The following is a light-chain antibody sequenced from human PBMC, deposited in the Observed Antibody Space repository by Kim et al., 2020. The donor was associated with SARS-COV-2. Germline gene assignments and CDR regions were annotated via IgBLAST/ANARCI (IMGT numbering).Light chain of an antibody. Sequence: LGQAGRITCRGDSRRSYYATWYQKKPGQPPILVICGKNSRPAGTPDRFSASSSGNTASLTIAGTQAGDEAYYYCTSRNSNDNVVFGGGTKLTVL. CDR3: TSRNSNDNVV. CDR2: GKN. J-gene: IGLJ2*01. CDR1: SRRSYY. V-gene: IGLV3-19*01.